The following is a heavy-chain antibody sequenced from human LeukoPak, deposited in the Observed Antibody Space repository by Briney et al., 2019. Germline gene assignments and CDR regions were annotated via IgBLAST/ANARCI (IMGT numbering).Heavy chain of an antibody. CDR3: ATNPKYSSSWIFDY. V-gene: IGHV4-34*01. Sequence: PSETLSLTCAVYGGSFSGYYWSWIRQPPGKGLEWIGEIKHSGSTNYNPSLKSRVTISVDTSKNQFSLKLSSVTAADTAVYYCATNPKYSSSWIFDYWGQGTLVTVSS. CDR2: IKHSGST. J-gene: IGHJ4*02. CDR1: GGSFSGYY. D-gene: IGHD6-13*01.